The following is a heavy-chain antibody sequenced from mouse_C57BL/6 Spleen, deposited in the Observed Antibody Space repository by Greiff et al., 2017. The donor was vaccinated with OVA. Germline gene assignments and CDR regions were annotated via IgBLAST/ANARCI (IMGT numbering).Heavy chain of an antibody. CDR1: GFTFTDYY. V-gene: IGHV7-3*01. CDR3: ARSDRDYFDY. J-gene: IGHJ2*01. Sequence: EVKLLESGGGLVQPGGSLSLSCAASGFTFTDYYMSWVRQPPGKALEWLGFIRNKANGYTTEYSASVKGRFTISRDNSQSILYLQMNALRAEDSATYYCARSDRDYFDYWGQGTTLTVSS. CDR2: IRNKANGYTT.